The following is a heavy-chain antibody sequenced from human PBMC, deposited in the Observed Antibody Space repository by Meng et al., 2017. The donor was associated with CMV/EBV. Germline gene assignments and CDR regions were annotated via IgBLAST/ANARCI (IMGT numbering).Heavy chain of an antibody. V-gene: IGHV4-39*07. CDR1: GGSISSSSYY. Sequence: SETLSLTCTVSGGSISSSSYYWGWNRQPPGKGLEWFGSIYYSGSTYYNPSLKSRVTISVDTSKNQFSLKLSSVTAADMAVYYCARVERSSAWYYYYGMDVWGQGTTVTVSS. CDR3: ARVERSSAWYYYYGMDV. CDR2: IYYSGST. D-gene: IGHD6-6*01. J-gene: IGHJ6*02.